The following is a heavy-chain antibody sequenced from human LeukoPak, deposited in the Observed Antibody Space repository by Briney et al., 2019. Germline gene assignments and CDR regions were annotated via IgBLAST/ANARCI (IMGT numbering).Heavy chain of an antibody. CDR1: GGTFSSYA. V-gene: IGHV1-69*05. D-gene: IGHD4-17*01. CDR2: IIPIFGTA. CDR3: ARDMYGDLSEGGFDY. J-gene: IGHJ4*02. Sequence: SVKVSCKASGGTFSSYAISWVRQAPGQGLEWMGGIIPIFGTANYAQKFQGRVTITTDESTSTAYMELSSLRSEDTAVYYCARDMYGDLSEGGFDYWGQGTLVTVSS.